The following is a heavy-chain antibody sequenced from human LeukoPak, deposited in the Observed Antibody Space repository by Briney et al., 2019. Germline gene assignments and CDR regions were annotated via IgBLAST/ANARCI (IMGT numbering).Heavy chain of an antibody. CDR3: ARDSYYYDSSGYHDAFDI. V-gene: IGHV4-30-4*08. CDR2: IYYSGST. CDR1: GGSISSGDYY. J-gene: IGHJ3*02. Sequence: PSETLSLTCTVSGGSISSGDYYWSWIRQPPGKGLEWIGYIYYSGSTYYNPSLKSRVTISVDTSKNQFSLKLSSVTAADTAVYYCARDSYYYDSSGYHDAFDIWGQGTMVTVSS. D-gene: IGHD3-22*01.